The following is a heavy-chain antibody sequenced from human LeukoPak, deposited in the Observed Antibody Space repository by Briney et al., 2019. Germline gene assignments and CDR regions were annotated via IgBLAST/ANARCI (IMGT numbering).Heavy chain of an antibody. Sequence: GGSLRLSCAASGXTFSSYSMNWVRQAPGKGREWVSAISVSGDSTYYADSVKGRFTISRDNSKNMLYLQMSSLRTEDTALYSCAKATGSYFDYWGQGTLVTVSS. CDR3: AKATGSYFDY. CDR2: ISVSGDST. D-gene: IGHD1-1*01. CDR1: GXTFSSYS. J-gene: IGHJ4*02. V-gene: IGHV3-23*01.